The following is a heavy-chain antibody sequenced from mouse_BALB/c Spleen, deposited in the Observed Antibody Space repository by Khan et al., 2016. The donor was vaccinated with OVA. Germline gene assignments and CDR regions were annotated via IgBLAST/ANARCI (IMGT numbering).Heavy chain of an antibody. D-gene: IGHD4-1*01. J-gene: IGHJ4*01. V-gene: IGHV3-2*02. CDR2: ISYSGST. Sequence: EVQLQESGPGLVKPSQSLSLTCTVTGYSITSDYAWNWIRQFPGNKLEWMGYISYSGSTTYNPSLKSRISITRDTSKDQFFLQLKSVISEDTATYYCASELGRYYAMDYWGQGTSVTVSS. CDR1: GYSITSDYA. CDR3: ASELGRYYAMDY.